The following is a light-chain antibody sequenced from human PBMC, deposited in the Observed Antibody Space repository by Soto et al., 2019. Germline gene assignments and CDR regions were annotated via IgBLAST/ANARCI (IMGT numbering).Light chain of an antibody. V-gene: IGKV1-27*01. CDR2: AAS. CDR3: QKYSSVPV. CDR1: QGIRNF. Sequence: DIQMTQSPTSLSASVGDSVTNTCRASQGIRNFVAWYQQKLGKAPKLLIYAASTLQSGVPSRFSGSGSGTDFTLTINSLQPEDVATYSCQKYSSVPVFGPGTKVEIK. J-gene: IGKJ3*01.